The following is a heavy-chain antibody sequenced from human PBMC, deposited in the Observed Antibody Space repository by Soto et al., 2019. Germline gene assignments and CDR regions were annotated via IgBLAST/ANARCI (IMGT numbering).Heavy chain of an antibody. J-gene: IGHJ4*02. CDR2: ISGSGGST. CDR1: GFTFSSYA. V-gene: IGHV3-23*01. D-gene: IGHD3-3*01. CDR3: AKIWSGYHLIPRPNNYFDY. Sequence: VQLLESGGGLVQPGGSLRLSCAASGFTFSSYAMSWVRQAPGKGLEWVSAISGSGGSTYYADSVKGRFTISRDNSKNTLYLQMNSLRAEDTAVYYCAKIWSGYHLIPRPNNYFDYWGQGTLVTVSS.